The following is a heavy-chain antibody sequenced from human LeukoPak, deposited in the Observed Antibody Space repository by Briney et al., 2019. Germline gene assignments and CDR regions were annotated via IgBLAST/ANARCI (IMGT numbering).Heavy chain of an antibody. D-gene: IGHD2-15*01. CDR1: GFTFGRYV. CDR3: ARYCGAASCYSGFDY. J-gene: IGHJ4*02. Sequence: PGGSLRLSCAASGFTFGRYVMSWVRQAPGKGPEWVSAISGDGGTYCADSVKGRFTISRDNSKNTLYLQMNSLGGEDTALYYCARYCGAASCYSGFDYWGQGTLVTVAS. CDR2: ISGDGGT. V-gene: IGHV3-23*01.